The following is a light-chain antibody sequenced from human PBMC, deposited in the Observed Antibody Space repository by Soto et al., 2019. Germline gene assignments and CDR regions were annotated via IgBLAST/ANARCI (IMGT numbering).Light chain of an antibody. CDR2: AAY. J-gene: IGKJ2*03. CDR3: QQRSSTPYS. Sequence: DIQMTQSPSSLSASVGDRVTITCRASQNIRNYLNWYQQTPGKAPKLLIYAAYSLQSGVPSRFSGRESGTDFTLTISSLQPEDFTTYYCQQRSSTPYSFGQRPKLEMK. CDR1: QNIRNY. V-gene: IGKV1-39*01.